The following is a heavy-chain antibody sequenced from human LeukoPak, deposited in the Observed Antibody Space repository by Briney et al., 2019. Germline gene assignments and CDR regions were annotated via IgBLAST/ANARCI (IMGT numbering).Heavy chain of an antibody. V-gene: IGHV4-4*07. Sequence: NPSETLSLTCTVSGNSFGDYYWSWIRQPAGKGLEWIGRIYTSGSTTYNPSLKSRVTMSVDTSKSQFSLSLMSVTAADTAVYYCTRDTGTTGEVKFDPWGQGTLVTVSS. D-gene: IGHD4-17*01. J-gene: IGHJ5*02. CDR2: IYTSGST. CDR1: GNSFGDYY. CDR3: TRDTGTTGEVKFDP.